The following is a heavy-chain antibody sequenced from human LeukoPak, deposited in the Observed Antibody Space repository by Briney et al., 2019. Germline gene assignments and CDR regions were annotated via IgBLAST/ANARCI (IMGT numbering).Heavy chain of an antibody. CDR1: GFTFSSYW. J-gene: IGHJ3*02. V-gene: IGHV3-7*03. D-gene: IGHD3-16*01. Sequence: PGGSLRLSCAASGFTFSSYWMSWVRQAPGKGLEWVANIKQDGSEKYYVDSVKGRFTISRDNSKNTLYLQMNSLRAEDTDVYYCAKVRRAFDIWGQGTMVTVSS. CDR3: AKVRRAFDI. CDR2: IKQDGSEK.